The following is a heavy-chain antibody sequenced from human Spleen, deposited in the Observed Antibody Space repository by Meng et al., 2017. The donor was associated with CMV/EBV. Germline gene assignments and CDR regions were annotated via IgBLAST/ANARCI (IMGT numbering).Heavy chain of an antibody. V-gene: IGHV4-34*01. Sequence: SFSGYYWSWNRHSPRKGLQWIGEINHSGSTNYNPSLKSRVTISVDTSKNQFSLKLRSVTAADTAVYYCARGRARRDYTPSRYFCFDYWGQGTLVTVSS. D-gene: IGHD4-11*01. CDR1: SFSGYY. CDR3: ARGRARRDYTPSRYFCFDY. CDR2: INHSGST. J-gene: IGHJ4*02.